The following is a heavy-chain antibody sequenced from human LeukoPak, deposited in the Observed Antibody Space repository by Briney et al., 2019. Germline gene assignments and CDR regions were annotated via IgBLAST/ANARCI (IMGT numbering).Heavy chain of an antibody. CDR2: IIPIFGTA. J-gene: IGHJ4*02. D-gene: IGHD3-10*01. CDR1: GGTFSSYG. Sequence: GASVKVSCEASGGTFSSYGILWVRQAPGQGLEWMGGIIPIFGTANYAQKFQGRVTITADESTSTAYMELSSLRSEDTAVYYCAITYYGSGSYYKGGFDYWGQGTLVTVSS. V-gene: IGHV1-69*13. CDR3: AITYYGSGSYYKGGFDY.